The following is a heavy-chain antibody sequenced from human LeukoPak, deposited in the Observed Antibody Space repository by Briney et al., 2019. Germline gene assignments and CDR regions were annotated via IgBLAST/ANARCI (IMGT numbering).Heavy chain of an antibody. CDR1: GYTFTSYA. V-gene: IGHV1-3*01. Sequence: ASVKVSCKASGYTFTSYAMHWVRQAPGQRLEWMGWINAGNGNTKYSQKFQGRVTITRDTSASTAYMELSSLRSEDTAVYYCARAGPHYYGSGSLGYWGQGTLVTVSS. J-gene: IGHJ4*02. CDR3: ARAGPHYYGSGSLGY. D-gene: IGHD3-10*01. CDR2: INAGNGNT.